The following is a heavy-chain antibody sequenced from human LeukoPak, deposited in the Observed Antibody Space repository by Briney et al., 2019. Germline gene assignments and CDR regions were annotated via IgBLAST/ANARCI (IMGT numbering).Heavy chain of an antibody. V-gene: IGHV3-23*01. CDR3: AKDREGTIADYFDY. CDR1: GFTFSSYA. D-gene: IGHD1-7*01. CDR2: ISGSGGST. J-gene: IGHJ4*02. Sequence: GGSLRLSCAASGFTFSSYAMSWVRQAPGKGLEWVSSISGSGGSTYYADSVKDRFTISRDNSKNTLYLQMNSLRGEDTAVYYCAKDREGTIADYFDYWGQGTLVTVSS.